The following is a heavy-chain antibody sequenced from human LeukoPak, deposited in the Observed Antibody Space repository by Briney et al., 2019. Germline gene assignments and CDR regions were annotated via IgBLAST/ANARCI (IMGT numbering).Heavy chain of an antibody. Sequence: QPGGSLRLSCAASGFTFSSYAMSWVRQAPGKGLEWVSAISGSGGSTYYADSVKGRFTISRDNSKNTLYLQMNSLRAEDTAVYYCAKWDCSSTSCYTQSYYYYYGMDVWGQGTTVTVSS. V-gene: IGHV3-23*01. CDR1: GFTFSSYA. CDR2: ISGSGGST. J-gene: IGHJ6*02. D-gene: IGHD2-2*02. CDR3: AKWDCSSTSCYTQSYYYYYGMDV.